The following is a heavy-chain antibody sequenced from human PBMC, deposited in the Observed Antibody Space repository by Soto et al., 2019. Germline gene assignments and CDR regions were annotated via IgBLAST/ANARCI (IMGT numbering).Heavy chain of an antibody. CDR1: GFTFSSYW. CDR3: ARERILITIFGVATS. J-gene: IGHJ5*02. CDR2: IKRDGSET. D-gene: IGHD3-3*01. V-gene: IGHV3-7*01. Sequence: GGSLRLSCAASGFTFSSYWMSWVRQAPGKGLEWVANIKRDGSETYYVDSVKGRFTISRDNAENSLYLQMNSLRAEDTAVYYCARERILITIFGVATSWGQGPRVTVS.